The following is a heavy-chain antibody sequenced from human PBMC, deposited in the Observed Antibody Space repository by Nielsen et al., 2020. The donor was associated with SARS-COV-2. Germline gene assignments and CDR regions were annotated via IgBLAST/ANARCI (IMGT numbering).Heavy chain of an antibody. CDR1: GFTFSSYA. CDR3: AKGDIVVVVPYY. D-gene: IGHD2-15*01. V-gene: IGHV3-23*01. J-gene: IGHJ4*02. Sequence: GESLKISCAASGFTFSSYAMSWVRQAPGKGLEWVSAISGSGGSTYYADSVEGRFTISRDNSKNTLYLQMNSLRAEDTAVYYCAKGDIVVVVPYYWGQGTLVTVSS. CDR2: ISGSGGST.